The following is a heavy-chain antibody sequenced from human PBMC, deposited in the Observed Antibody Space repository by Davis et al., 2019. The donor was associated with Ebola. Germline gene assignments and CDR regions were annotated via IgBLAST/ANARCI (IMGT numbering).Heavy chain of an antibody. Sequence: MPSETLSLTCAVYGGSFSDYYWSWIRQPPGKGLEWIGEINHSGSTNYNPSLKSRVTISVDTSKNQFSLKLSSVTAADTAVYYCAREVLTGYYNIKSFDYWGQGTLVTVSS. D-gene: IGHD3-9*01. J-gene: IGHJ4*02. V-gene: IGHV4-34*01. CDR1: GGSFSDYY. CDR3: AREVLTGYYNIKSFDY. CDR2: INHSGST.